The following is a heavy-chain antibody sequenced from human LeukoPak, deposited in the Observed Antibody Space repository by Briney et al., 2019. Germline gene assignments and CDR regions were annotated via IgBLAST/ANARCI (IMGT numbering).Heavy chain of an antibody. D-gene: IGHD2-15*01. V-gene: IGHV3-15*07. Sequence: GGSLRLSCAASGFTFSNAWMNWVRQAPGKGLEWVGRIRSKTDGGTTDYAAPVKGRFTISRDDSKDTLYLQMNSLKTEDTAVYYCTTDLVLVVVVAATRDYWGQGTLVTVSS. CDR1: GFTFSNAW. J-gene: IGHJ4*02. CDR2: IRSKTDGGTT. CDR3: TTDLVLVVVVAATRDY.